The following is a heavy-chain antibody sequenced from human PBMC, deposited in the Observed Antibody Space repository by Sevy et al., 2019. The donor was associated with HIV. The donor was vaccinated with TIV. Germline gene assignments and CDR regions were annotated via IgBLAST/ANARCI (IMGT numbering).Heavy chain of an antibody. CDR1: GVSISGGAYY. CDR3: ARRGDNNWFDP. Sequence: SETLSLTCTVSGVSISGGAYYWGWIRQPPGMGLELIGSISYTGSTYYNPSLRRRVTISVDTSKNQLSLKLTSVTAADTAGYYCARRGDNNWFDPWGQGTLVTVSS. J-gene: IGHJ5*02. CDR2: ISYTGST. D-gene: IGHD2-15*01. V-gene: IGHV4-39*01.